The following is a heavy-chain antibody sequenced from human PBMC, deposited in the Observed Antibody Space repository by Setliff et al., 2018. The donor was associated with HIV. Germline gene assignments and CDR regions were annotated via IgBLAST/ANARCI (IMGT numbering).Heavy chain of an antibody. CDR3: ARILWGSFRHSLGWFDP. V-gene: IGHV2-26*01. D-gene: IGHD3-16*02. J-gene: IGHJ5*02. CDR2: IFPNDEK. CDR1: GFSLDNTRMG. Sequence: SGPTLVNPTETLTLTCSVSGFSLDNTRMGVTWIRRPPGKALEWLAHIFPNDEKSYNTSLKTRLTISRDTSRSQVVLTLTNMDPVDTATYYCARILWGSFRHSLGWFDPWGQGTLVTVSS.